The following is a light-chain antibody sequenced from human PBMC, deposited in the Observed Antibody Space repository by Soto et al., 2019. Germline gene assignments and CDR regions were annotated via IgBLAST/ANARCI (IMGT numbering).Light chain of an antibody. CDR3: HQYDSSFT. V-gene: IGKV3-20*01. Sequence: IVLTQSPATLSLSPGERATLSCTASQHVTTTYIAWYQQKFGQAPRLLIYGASSRATGTPDRFTGGGCGTDFSLTIGRVEPEDFAVYYCHQYDSSFTFGGGTKVEMK. CDR2: GAS. J-gene: IGKJ4*01. CDR1: QHVTTTY.